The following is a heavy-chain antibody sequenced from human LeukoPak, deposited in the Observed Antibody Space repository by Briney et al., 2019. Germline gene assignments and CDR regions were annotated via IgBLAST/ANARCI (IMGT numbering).Heavy chain of an antibody. CDR2: IYTSGST. V-gene: IGHV4-4*09. Sequence: SETLSLTCTVSGGSISSYYWSWIRQPPGKGLEWIGYIYTSGSTNYNPSLKSRVTISVDTSKNQFSLKLSSVTAADTAVYYCARLYSSSSGFDHWGQGTLVTVSS. J-gene: IGHJ4*02. CDR1: GGSISSYY. D-gene: IGHD6-6*01. CDR3: ARLYSSSSGFDH.